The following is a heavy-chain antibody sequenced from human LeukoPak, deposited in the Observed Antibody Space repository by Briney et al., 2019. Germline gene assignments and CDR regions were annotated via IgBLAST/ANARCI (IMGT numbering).Heavy chain of an antibody. CDR3: ARELPYCSSTSCSPDR. Sequence: ASVKVSCKASGYTFTGYYMRWVRQAPGQGLEWMGWINPNSGGTNYAQKFQGRVTMTRDTSISTAYMELSRLRSDDTAVYYCARELPYCSSTSCSPDRWGQGTLVTVSS. J-gene: IGHJ4*02. CDR1: GYTFTGYY. D-gene: IGHD2-2*01. CDR2: INPNSGGT. V-gene: IGHV1-2*02.